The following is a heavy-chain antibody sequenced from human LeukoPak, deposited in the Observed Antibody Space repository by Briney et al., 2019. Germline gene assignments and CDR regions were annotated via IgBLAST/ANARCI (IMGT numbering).Heavy chain of an antibody. Sequence: GASVKVSCKPSGYTFTAYFMHWVRQAPGQGFEWMGWINTKNGDTIYAQRFQGRVTMTRDTSTGTVYMELSGLTSDDTAVYYCARGPEWGTDYWGQGTLVTVSP. J-gene: IGHJ4*02. V-gene: IGHV1-2*02. CDR1: GYTFTAYF. CDR2: INTKNGDT. D-gene: IGHD3-16*01. CDR3: ARGPEWGTDY.